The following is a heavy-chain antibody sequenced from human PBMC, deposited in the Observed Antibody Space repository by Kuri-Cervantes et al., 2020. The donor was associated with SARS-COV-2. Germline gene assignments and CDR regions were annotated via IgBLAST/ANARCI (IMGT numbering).Heavy chain of an antibody. CDR2: ISAYNGNT. D-gene: IGHD6-6*01. J-gene: IGHJ6*02. V-gene: IGHV1-18*01. Sequence: ASVKVSCKASGYTFTSYGISWVRQAPGQGLEWMGWISAYNGNTNYAQKLQGRVTMTTDTSTSTAYMELRSLRSDDTAVYYCARFQSSRGKPYYYYGMDVWGQGTTVTGYS. CDR3: ARFQSSRGKPYYYYGMDV. CDR1: GYTFTSYG.